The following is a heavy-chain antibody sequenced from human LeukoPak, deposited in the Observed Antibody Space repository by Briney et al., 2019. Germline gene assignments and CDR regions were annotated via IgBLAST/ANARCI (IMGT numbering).Heavy chain of an antibody. CDR2: ITGGAENT. Sequence: PGGSLRLSCAASGFTVSSNYMSWVRQAPGKGLTWLSTITGGAENTYYAESVKGRFTISRDNSQNTVYLQMNSLRVEDTAVYYCAKVLSGSQDCWGQGTLVTVFS. CDR1: GFTVSSNY. CDR3: AKVLSGSQDC. V-gene: IGHV3-23*01. D-gene: IGHD1-26*01. J-gene: IGHJ4*02.